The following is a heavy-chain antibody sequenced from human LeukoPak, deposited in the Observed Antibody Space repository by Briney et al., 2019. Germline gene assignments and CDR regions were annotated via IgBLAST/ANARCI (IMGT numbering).Heavy chain of an antibody. J-gene: IGHJ6*02. D-gene: IGHD2-2*01. V-gene: IGHV1-24*01. CDR2: FDPEDGET. CDR1: GYTLTELS. CDR3: ATDWSEGGRYQLLPYYYGMDV. Sequence: GASVKVSCKVSGYTLTELSMHWVRQAPGKGLEWMGGFDPEDGETIYAQKFQGRVTMTEDTSTDTVYMELSSLRSEDTAVYYCATDWSEGGRYQLLPYYYGMDVWGQGTTVTVSS.